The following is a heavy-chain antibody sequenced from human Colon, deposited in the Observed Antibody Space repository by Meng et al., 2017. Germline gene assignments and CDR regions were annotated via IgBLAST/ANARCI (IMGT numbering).Heavy chain of an antibody. CDR1: GYTFMSNG. CDR2: ISTSNENT. D-gene: IGHD3-3*01. V-gene: IGHV1-18*01. CDR3: SAECHSEWLPTCHADY. Sequence: QVQQVQSGAEVKKPGASVKVSCKASGYTFMSNGISWVRQAPGQGLQWKVGISTSNENTKYSQKIRRRVVITTATSPRTAYMELLRLISADEAVDFCSAECHSEWLPTCHADYWGQGTLVTVSS. J-gene: IGHJ4*02.